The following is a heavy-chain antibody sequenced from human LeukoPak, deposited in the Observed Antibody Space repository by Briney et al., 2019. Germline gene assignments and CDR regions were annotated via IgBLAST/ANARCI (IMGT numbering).Heavy chain of an antibody. CDR3: ARKYGDYEEDYFDY. CDR2: INPNSGGT. J-gene: IGHJ4*02. Sequence: GASVKVSCKASGYTFTGYYMHWVRQAPGQGLEWMRWINPNSGGTNYAQKFQGRVTMTRDTSISTAYMELSRLRSDDTAVYYCARKYGDYEEDYFDYWGQGTLVTVSS. CDR1: GYTFTGYY. V-gene: IGHV1-2*02. D-gene: IGHD4-17*01.